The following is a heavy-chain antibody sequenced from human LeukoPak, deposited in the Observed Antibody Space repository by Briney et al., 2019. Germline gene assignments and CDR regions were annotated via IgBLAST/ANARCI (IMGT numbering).Heavy chain of an antibody. CDR2: IWYDGNNK. D-gene: IGHD2-21*02. V-gene: IGHV3-33*01. Sequence: PGGSLRLSCAASGFTFSSYGMHWVRQAPGKGLEWVAGIWYDGNNKYYADSVKGRFAISRDNSKNTLYVQMNSLRAEDTAVYYCARDSRRGDCYPFDYWGQGTLVTVSS. CDR1: GFTFSSYG. CDR3: ARDSRRGDCYPFDY. J-gene: IGHJ4*02.